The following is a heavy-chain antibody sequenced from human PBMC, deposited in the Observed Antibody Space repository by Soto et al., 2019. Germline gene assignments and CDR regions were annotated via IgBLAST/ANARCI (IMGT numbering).Heavy chain of an antibody. J-gene: IGHJ5*02. V-gene: IGHV4-39*01. CDR3: VISQIFPRDYFGP. CDR2: IYYRGKT. D-gene: IGHD4-17*01. Sequence: PATMPPTCTVPGGSISSSAYYWGWIRQPQGKGLEWIGRIYYRGKTRYNPPLKRRLSISADTSKNQYSLRLTAGTAADTAVYYCVISQIFPRDYFGPWGQGTRVTVSS. CDR1: GGSISSSAYY.